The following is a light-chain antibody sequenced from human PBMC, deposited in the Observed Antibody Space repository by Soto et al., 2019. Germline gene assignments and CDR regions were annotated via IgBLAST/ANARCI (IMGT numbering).Light chain of an antibody. J-gene: IGLJ1*01. CDR3: QSYDKRLTAYV. CDR1: SSSIGAGYE. V-gene: IGLV1-40*01. CDR2: GNG. Sequence: QSVLTQPPSVSGAPGQRVTISYSGTSSSIGAGYEVHWYHQLPGTAPKLVVSGNGNRPSGVPDRLSASKSGTSASLAITGLQAEDEGHYYCQSYDKRLTAYVFGTGTKVTAL.